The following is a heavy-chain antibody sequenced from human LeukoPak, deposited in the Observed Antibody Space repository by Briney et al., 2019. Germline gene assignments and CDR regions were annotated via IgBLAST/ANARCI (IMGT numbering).Heavy chain of an antibody. CDR1: GGSISIYY. D-gene: IGHD1-1*01. CDR2: SYHRGST. Sequence: PSETLSLTCTVPGGSISIYYWIWIRQPPGKGLEGIGWSYHRGSTSYNLSLKSRVAISVDTSKNQCSLKLSSVTPADTAVSYCARDRELGYCGQGTLVTVPS. CDR3: ARDRELGY. V-gene: IGHV4-59*01. J-gene: IGHJ4*02.